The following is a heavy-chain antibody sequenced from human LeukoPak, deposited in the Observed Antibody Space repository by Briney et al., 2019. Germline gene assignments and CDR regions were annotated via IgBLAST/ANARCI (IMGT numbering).Heavy chain of an antibody. CDR1: GFTFSSYW. J-gene: IGHJ4*02. Sequence: GGSLRLSCAASGFTFSSYWMGWVRQAPGKGLEWVANIKQDGSEKYYVDSVKGRFTISRDNAKNTLYLQMNSLRAEDTAVYYCAKFRIPATVTRPGGAWYYWGQGTLVTVSS. D-gene: IGHD4-11*01. V-gene: IGHV3-7*03. CDR3: AKFRIPATVTRPGGAWYY. CDR2: IKQDGSEK.